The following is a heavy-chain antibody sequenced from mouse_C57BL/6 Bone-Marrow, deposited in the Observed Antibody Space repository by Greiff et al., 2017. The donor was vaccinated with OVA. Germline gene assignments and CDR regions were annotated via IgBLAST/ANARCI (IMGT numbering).Heavy chain of an antibody. CDR2: IDPSDSYT. Sequence: QVQLQQPGAELVMPGASVKLSCKASGYTFTSYWMHWVKQRPGQGLEWIGEIDPSDSYTNYNQKFKGKSTLTVDKSSSTAYMQLSSLTSEDSAVYYCARGDDHFDYWGQGTTLTVSS. V-gene: IGHV1-69*01. CDR1: GYTFTSYW. CDR3: ARGDDHFDY. J-gene: IGHJ2*01. D-gene: IGHD2-3*01.